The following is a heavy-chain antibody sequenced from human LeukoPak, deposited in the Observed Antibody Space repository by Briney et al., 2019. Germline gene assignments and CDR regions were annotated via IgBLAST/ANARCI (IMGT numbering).Heavy chain of an antibody. CDR1: GGSFSGYY. D-gene: IGHD6-19*01. J-gene: IGHJ4*02. Sequence: SETLSLTCAVYGGSFSGYYRSWIRQPPGKGLEWIGEINHSGSTNYNPSLKSRVTISVDTSKNQFSLKLSSVTAADTAVYYCARGARIAVAGNFDYWGQGTLVTVSS. V-gene: IGHV4-34*01. CDR3: ARGARIAVAGNFDY. CDR2: INHSGST.